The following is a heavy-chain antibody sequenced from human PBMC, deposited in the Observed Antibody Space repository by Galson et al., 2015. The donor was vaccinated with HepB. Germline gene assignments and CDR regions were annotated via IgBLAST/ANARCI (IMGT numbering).Heavy chain of an antibody. CDR3: AKPSYDFWSGYTPGINWFDP. CDR1: GFTFSSYG. D-gene: IGHD3-3*01. V-gene: IGHV3-30*18. J-gene: IGHJ5*02. Sequence: SLRLSCAASGFTFSSYGMHWVRQAPGKGLEWVAVISYDGSNKYYADSVKGRFTISRDNSKNTLYLQMNSLRAEDTAVYYCAKPSYDFWSGYTPGINWFDPWGQGTLVTVSS. CDR2: ISYDGSNK.